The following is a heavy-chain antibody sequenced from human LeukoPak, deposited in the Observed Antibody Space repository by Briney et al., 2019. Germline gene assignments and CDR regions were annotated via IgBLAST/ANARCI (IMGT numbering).Heavy chain of an antibody. J-gene: IGHJ4*02. CDR3: ARGKQTIGGFDY. CDR1: GYTFSSYG. V-gene: IGHV1-18*01. Sequence: ASVKVSCKASGYTFSSYGISWVRQAPGQGLEWMGWISAYNGDTNYAQKFQGRVTMTRDTSTSTVYMELSSLRSEDTAVYYCARGKQTIGGFDYWGQGTLVTVSS. CDR2: ISAYNGDT. D-gene: IGHD3-10*01.